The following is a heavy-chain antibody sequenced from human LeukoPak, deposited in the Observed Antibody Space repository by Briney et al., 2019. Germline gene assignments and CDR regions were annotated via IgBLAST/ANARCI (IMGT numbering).Heavy chain of an antibody. J-gene: IGHJ4*02. Sequence: SQTLSLTFAISGDSVSSSTAAWNWIRQSPSRGLEWLGRTYYRSKWYSDFAEYVKSRITIDPDTSKNQFSLQLNSVTPDDTAVYFCARGQTGSGRTFDYWGQGTLVTVSS. CDR3: ARGQTGSGRTFDY. CDR1: GDSVSSSTAA. CDR2: TYYRSKWYS. V-gene: IGHV6-1*01. D-gene: IGHD2-15*01.